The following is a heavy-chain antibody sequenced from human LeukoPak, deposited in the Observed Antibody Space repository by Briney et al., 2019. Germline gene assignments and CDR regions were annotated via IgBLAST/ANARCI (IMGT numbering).Heavy chain of an antibody. D-gene: IGHD3-22*01. CDR3: AREIMVGYYDSSGYYRGDY. J-gene: IGHJ4*02. Sequence: VTSVKVSCKPSGYTFTGYYMHWVRQAPGQGLEWMGWINPNSGGTNYAQKFQGRVTMTRDTSISTAYMELSRLRSDDTAVYYCAREIMVGYYDSSGYYRGDYWGQGTLVTVSS. V-gene: IGHV1-2*02. CDR1: GYTFTGYY. CDR2: INPNSGGT.